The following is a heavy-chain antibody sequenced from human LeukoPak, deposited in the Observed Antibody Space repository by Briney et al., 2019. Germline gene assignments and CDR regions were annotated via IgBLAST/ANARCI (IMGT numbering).Heavy chain of an antibody. J-gene: IGHJ4*02. CDR3: ARDSTYYYDSSGYPPDY. V-gene: IGHV3-21*01. CDR1: GFTFSSYS. D-gene: IGHD3-22*01. Sequence: PGGSLRRSCAASGFTFSSYSMNWVRHAPGKGLEWFSSISSSSSYTYYADSVKGRFTISRDNAKNSLYLQMNSLRAEDTAVYYCARDSTYYYDSSGYPPDYWGQGTLVTVSS. CDR2: ISSSSSYT.